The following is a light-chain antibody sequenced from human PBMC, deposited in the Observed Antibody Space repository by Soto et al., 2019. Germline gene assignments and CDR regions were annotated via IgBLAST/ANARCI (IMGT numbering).Light chain of an antibody. CDR3: QCYDGSLSGSV. CDR1: SSNIGAGYD. Sequence: QYVLTQPPSVSGAPGQRVTISCTGSSSNIGAGYDVHWYQQLPGTAPKLLIYGNSNRPSGVPDRFSGSKSGTSASLAITGLQAKDEADYYCQCYDGSLSGSVFGGGPEVTVL. CDR2: GNS. V-gene: IGLV1-40*01. J-gene: IGLJ2*01.